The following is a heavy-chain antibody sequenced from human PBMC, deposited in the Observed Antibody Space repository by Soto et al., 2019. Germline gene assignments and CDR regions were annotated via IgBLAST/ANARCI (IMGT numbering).Heavy chain of an antibody. CDR1: GFTFSSYW. D-gene: IGHD3-22*01. V-gene: IGHV3-74*01. CDR3: ARLTYYYDTPSHGMDV. J-gene: IGHJ6*02. CDR2: INSGGSST. Sequence: PGGSLRLSCAASGFTFSSYWMYWVRQAPGKGLVWVSDINSGGSSTTYADSVKGRFTISRDNAKNTLYLQMNSLRAEDMAVYYCARLTYYYDTPSHGMDVWGQGTTVTVSS.